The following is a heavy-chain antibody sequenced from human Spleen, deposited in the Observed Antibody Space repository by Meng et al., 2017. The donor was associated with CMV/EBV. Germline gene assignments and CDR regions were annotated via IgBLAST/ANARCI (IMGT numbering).Heavy chain of an antibody. V-gene: IGHV3-21*01. CDR1: GFTFNNYA. CDR2: ISSSTSYI. J-gene: IGHJ6*02. Sequence: GESLKISCAASGFTFNNYAMSWVRQTPGKGLEWVSSISSSTSYISYADSVKGRFTISRDNAKNSLYLQVNSLRAEDTAVYYCARDRTIFGVADYYHYGMDVWGQGTTVTVSS. CDR3: ARDRTIFGVADYYHYGMDV. D-gene: IGHD3-3*01.